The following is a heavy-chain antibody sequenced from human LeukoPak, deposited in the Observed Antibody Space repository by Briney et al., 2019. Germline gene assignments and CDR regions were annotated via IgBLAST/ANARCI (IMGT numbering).Heavy chain of an antibody. Sequence: SETLSLTCTVSGGSMRSHYWNWIRQPPGTGLEWIGCISYTGSTNYNPSLMSRLTMSVDTSNHHFSVRLSSVTAADTAVYYCVRSAFYDSSRFDAFDIWGQGTPVTVSS. CDR3: VRSAFYDSSRFDAFDI. D-gene: IGHD3-22*01. V-gene: IGHV4-59*11. CDR2: ISYTGST. CDR1: GGSMRSHY. J-gene: IGHJ3*02.